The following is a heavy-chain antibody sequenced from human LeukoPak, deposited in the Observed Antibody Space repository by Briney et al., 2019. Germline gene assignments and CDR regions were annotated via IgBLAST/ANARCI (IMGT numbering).Heavy chain of an antibody. CDR1: GFTFSNYS. Sequence: GGSLRLSCAASGFTFSNYSMNWVRQAPGKGLERVSSISSSSSYMYYADSVKGRFTISRDNAKNSLYLQMNSLRAEDTAVYYCARDGDIVVVPAAIRYYYYGMDVWGKGTTVTVSS. CDR3: ARDGDIVVVPAAIRYYYYGMDV. D-gene: IGHD2-2*01. V-gene: IGHV3-21*01. J-gene: IGHJ6*04. CDR2: ISSSSSYM.